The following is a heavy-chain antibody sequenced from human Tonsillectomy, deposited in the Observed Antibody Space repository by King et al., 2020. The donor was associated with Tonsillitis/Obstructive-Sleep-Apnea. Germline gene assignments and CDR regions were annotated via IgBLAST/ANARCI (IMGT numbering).Heavy chain of an antibody. J-gene: IGHJ4*02. CDR3: ARGEYSTSSGAADY. D-gene: IGHD6-6*01. V-gene: IGHV4-34*01. CDR2: INHSGST. Sequence: VQLQQWGAGLLKPSEPLSLTCAVYGGSFSGYYWSWIRQPPGKGLEWIGEINHSGSTNYNPSLKSRVTISVDTSKNQFSLKLSSVTAADTAVYYCARGEYSTSSGAADYWGQGTLVTVSS. CDR1: GGSFSGYY.